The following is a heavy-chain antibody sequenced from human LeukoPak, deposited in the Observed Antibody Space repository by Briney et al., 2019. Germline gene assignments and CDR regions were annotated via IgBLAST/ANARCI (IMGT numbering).Heavy chain of an antibody. Sequence: ASVKVSCKVSGYTLNEISMHWVRQPPGKGLEWMGGFDPEDDETIYAQKFQGRVTITADKSTSTAYMELSSLRSEDTAVYYCARRGDLYESLYYFDYWGQGTLVTVSS. CDR2: FDPEDDET. CDR3: ARRGDLYESLYYFDY. CDR1: GYTLNEIS. J-gene: IGHJ4*02. V-gene: IGHV1-24*01. D-gene: IGHD2-21*01.